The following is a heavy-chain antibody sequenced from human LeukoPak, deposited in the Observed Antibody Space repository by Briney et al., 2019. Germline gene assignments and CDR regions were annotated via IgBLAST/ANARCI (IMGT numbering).Heavy chain of an antibody. V-gene: IGHV4-59*08. Sequence: SETLSLTCTVSGSSISSHSWNWIRQPPGKGLEWIGYIYYTGSTNSNPSLRSRVSISLDTSKNQFSLKLSSVTATDTARYYCAGSYFYDGNRYFDYWGQGALVTVSS. CDR1: GSSISSHS. D-gene: IGHD3-22*01. CDR3: AGSYFYDGNRYFDY. CDR2: IYYTGST. J-gene: IGHJ4*02.